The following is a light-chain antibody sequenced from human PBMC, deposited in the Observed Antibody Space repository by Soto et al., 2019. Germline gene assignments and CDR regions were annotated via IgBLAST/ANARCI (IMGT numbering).Light chain of an antibody. Sequence: NFMLTQPHSVSECPGKTVTISCTRSSGSIASDYVRWYQQRPGSAPATVIYEDNQRPSGVPDRFSGSIDSSSNSASLTISGLKTEDEADYYCQSHDSMDVVFGGGTKLTVL. V-gene: IGLV6-57*04. CDR2: EDN. CDR3: QSHDSMDVV. J-gene: IGLJ2*01. CDR1: SGSIASDY.